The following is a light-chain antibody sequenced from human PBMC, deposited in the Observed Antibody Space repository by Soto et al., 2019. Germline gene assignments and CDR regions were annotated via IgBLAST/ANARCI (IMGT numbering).Light chain of an antibody. V-gene: IGKV1-5*01. CDR2: DVS. J-gene: IGKJ5*01. Sequence: DSQLTQYPSTLSASVGERVTITCRASQSPNNWMAWYQQKSGKAPKLLIYDVSTLASGVPSRFSGSVSGTECALTISSLQPDDSATYYCQQLHGYPITFGQGTRLEI. CDR3: QQLHGYPIT. CDR1: QSPNNW.